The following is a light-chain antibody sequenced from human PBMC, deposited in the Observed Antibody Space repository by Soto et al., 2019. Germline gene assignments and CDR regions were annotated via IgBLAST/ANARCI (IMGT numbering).Light chain of an antibody. V-gene: IGLV2-23*01. CDR3: CSYAGSSTWV. CDR1: SSDVGSYKF. J-gene: IGLJ2*01. CDR2: EGS. Sequence: QSVLTQPASVSGSPGQSITISCTGTSSDVGSYKFVSWYQQHPGKAPKLMIYEGSKRPSGVSNRFSGSKSGNTASLTISGLQAEDEADYHCCSYAGSSTWVFGGGTQVTVL.